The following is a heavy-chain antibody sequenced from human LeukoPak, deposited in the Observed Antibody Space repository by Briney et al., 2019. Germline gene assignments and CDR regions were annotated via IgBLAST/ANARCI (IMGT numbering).Heavy chain of an antibody. D-gene: IGHD6-13*01. J-gene: IGHJ4*02. CDR3: ARGGTPQNPYYSSSWYYFDY. CDR2: ISGSGGST. CDR1: GFTFSSYA. V-gene: IGHV3-23*01. Sequence: PGGSLRLSCAASGFTFSSYAMSWVRQAPGKGLEWVSAISGSGGSTYYADSVKGRFTISRDNAKNSLYLQMNSLRAEDTAVYYCARGGTPQNPYYSSSWYYFDYWGQGTLVTVSS.